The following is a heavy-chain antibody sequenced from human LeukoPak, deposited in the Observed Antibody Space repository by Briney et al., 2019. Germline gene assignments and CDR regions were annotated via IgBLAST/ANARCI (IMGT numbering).Heavy chain of an antibody. CDR1: GFTFDDYG. CDR2: INWNGGST. J-gene: IGHJ4*02. CDR3: ARVIRDSSGYYYFDY. D-gene: IGHD3-22*01. Sequence: GGSLRLSCAASGFTFDDYGMSWVRQAPGKGLEWVSGINWNGGSTGYADSVKGRFTISRDNAKNSLYLQMNSLRVEETALYYCARVIRDSSGYYYFDYWGQGTLVTVSS. V-gene: IGHV3-20*04.